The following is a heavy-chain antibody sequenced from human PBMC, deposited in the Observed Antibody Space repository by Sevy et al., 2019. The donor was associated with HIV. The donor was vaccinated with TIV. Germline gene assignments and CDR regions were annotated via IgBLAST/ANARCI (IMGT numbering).Heavy chain of an antibody. CDR3: ARSPAFYYGMDV. Sequence: GGSLRLSCAASGFTFDDYAMHWVRQAPGKGLEWVSGISWHSDIVGYADSVKGRFTISRDNAENSLYLQMNSLRAEDTALYYCARSPAFYYGMDVWGQGTTVTVSS. V-gene: IGHV3-9*01. CDR1: GFTFDDYA. J-gene: IGHJ6*02. CDR2: ISWHSDIV.